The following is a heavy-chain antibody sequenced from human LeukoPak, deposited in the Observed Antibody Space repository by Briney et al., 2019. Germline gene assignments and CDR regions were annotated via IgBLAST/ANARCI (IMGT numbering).Heavy chain of an antibody. V-gene: IGHV3-23*01. CDR2: ISGVGGTT. Sequence: GGSLRLSCAASGFTFSSCAMSWVRQAPGKGLEWVSAISGVGGTTYYADSVKGRFTISRDNSKNTLYLQMNSLRAEDTAIYYCAKGCGGSCYSEFDYWGQGTLVTVSS. CDR1: GFTFSSCA. J-gene: IGHJ4*02. D-gene: IGHD2-15*01. CDR3: AKGCGGSCYSEFDY.